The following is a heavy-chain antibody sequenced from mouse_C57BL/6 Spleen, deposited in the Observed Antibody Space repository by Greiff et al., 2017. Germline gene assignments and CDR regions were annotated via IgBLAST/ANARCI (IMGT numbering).Heavy chain of an antibody. J-gene: IGHJ2*01. V-gene: IGHV1-50*01. Sequence: QVQLQQPGAELVKPGASVKLSCKASGYTFTSYWMQWVKQRPGQGLEWIGEIDPSDSYTNYNQKFKGKATLTVATSSSTAYMQLSSLTSEDSAVYYCARRDTTEGFFDYWGQGTTRTVSS. D-gene: IGHD1-1*01. CDR2: IDPSDSYT. CDR3: ARRDTTEGFFDY. CDR1: GYTFTSYW.